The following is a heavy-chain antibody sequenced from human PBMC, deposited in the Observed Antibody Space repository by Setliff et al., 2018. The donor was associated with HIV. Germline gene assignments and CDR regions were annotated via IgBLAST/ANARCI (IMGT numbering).Heavy chain of an antibody. CDR2: INPTGDIT. J-gene: IGHJ4*02. CDR3: ARVPSRYCSPTTCPFFFDY. CDR1: GYTFSSNY. Sequence: ASVKVSCKASGYTFSSNYVHWVRQAPGRGLEWMGLINPTGDITFYPQKFQARVTMTRDTSTSTVYLELRGLRSEDTAVYFCARVPSRYCSPTTCPFFFDYWGQGTLVTVSS. V-gene: IGHV1-46*01. D-gene: IGHD2-15*01.